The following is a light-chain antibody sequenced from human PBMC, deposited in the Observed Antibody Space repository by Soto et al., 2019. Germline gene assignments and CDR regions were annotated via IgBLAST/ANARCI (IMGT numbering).Light chain of an antibody. CDR3: QQSYSSLYT. J-gene: IGKJ2*01. Sequence: DIQMTQSPSSLSASVGDRVTITCRASQSISTYLNWYQQKPGRAPKLLIYAASSLQSGVPSRFSGSGSGTDFTLTISSLQPEDVATYYCQQSYSSLYTFGQGTKLENK. V-gene: IGKV1-39*01. CDR2: AAS. CDR1: QSISTY.